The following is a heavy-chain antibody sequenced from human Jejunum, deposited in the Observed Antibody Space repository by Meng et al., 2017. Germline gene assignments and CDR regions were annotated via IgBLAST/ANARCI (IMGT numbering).Heavy chain of an antibody. CDR2: IYYTGNT. CDR1: GDSISNNNNY. D-gene: IGHD3-22*01. J-gene: IGHJ4*02. V-gene: IGHV4-39*07. Sequence: QLNLQESGPGLVQPSETLSLTCTVSGDSISNNNNYWGWIRQPPGKGLEWIGNIYYTGNTYYNPSLRSRLTISVDTSKNQFSLTLNSVTAADTAVYYCARDSYYDSSAYYYWGQGTLVTVSS. CDR3: ARDSYYDSSAYYY.